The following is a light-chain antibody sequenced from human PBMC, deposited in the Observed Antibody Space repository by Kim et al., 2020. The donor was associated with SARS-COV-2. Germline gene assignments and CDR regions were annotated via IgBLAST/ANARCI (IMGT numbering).Light chain of an antibody. CDR3: YSAADNNWL. CDR2: KDS. Sequence: VSPGQKARITCSGGVLAKRYARWFQQKPGQAPLLVIYKDSKRPSGIPERFSGSSSGTTVTLTISGAQVEDEADYYCYSAADNNWLFGGGTQLTVL. CDR1: VLAKRY. V-gene: IGLV3-27*01. J-gene: IGLJ3*02.